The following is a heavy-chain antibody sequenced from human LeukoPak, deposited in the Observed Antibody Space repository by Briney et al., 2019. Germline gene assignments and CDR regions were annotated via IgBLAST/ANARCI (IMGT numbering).Heavy chain of an antibody. V-gene: IGHV3-23*01. CDR3: AKGLGARITIFGVVIGGDV. Sequence: GESLKISCAASGFTFSSYAMSWVRQAPGKGLEWVSAISGSGGSTYYADSVKGRFTISRDNSKNTLYLQMNSLRAEDTAVYYCAKGLGARITIFGVVIGGDVWGKGTTVTVSS. J-gene: IGHJ6*04. CDR1: GFTFSSYA. D-gene: IGHD3-3*01. CDR2: ISGSGGST.